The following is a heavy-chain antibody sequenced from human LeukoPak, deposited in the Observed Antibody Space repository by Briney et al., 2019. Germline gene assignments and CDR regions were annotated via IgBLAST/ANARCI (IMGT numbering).Heavy chain of an antibody. D-gene: IGHD6-19*01. CDR2: ISGSGGST. CDR1: GFTFSSYA. CDR3: ASRSGWYFHFDY. Sequence: GGSLRLSCAASGFTFSSYALSWVRKAPGKGLEWVSAISGSGGSTYYADSVKGRFTISRDNSKNTLYLQMNSLRAEDTAVYYCASRSGWYFHFDYWGQGTLVTVSS. J-gene: IGHJ4*02. V-gene: IGHV3-23*01.